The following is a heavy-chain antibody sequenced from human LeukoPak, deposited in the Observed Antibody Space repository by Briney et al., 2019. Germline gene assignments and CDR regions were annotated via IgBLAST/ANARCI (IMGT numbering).Heavy chain of an antibody. CDR3: ARSQSSSLIDY. CDR2: IWYDGTSK. CDR1: GFSLSAYG. J-gene: IGHJ4*02. Sequence: GRSLRLSCAASGFSLSAYGEHWVRQAPGKGLEWVAVIWYDGTSKDYADSVKGRFTFSRDNSKNTLYLQMNSLTVEDTAVYYCARSQSSSLIDYWGQGTLVTVSS. V-gene: IGHV3-33*01. D-gene: IGHD6-13*01.